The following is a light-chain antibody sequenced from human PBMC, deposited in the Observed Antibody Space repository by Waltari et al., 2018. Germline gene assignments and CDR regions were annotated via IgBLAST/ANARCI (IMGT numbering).Light chain of an antibody. CDR1: SNDVGTYNY. J-gene: IGLJ2*01. CDR3: SSYTSSSTLV. Sequence: QSALTQPASVSGSPGQSITISCTGSSNDVGTYNYVSWYQQHPGKAPKRIIFEVRHRPSGVSNPFSASKFGNKASLTISGLQTEDEADYYCSSYTSSSTLVFGGGTKVTVL. V-gene: IGLV2-14*01. CDR2: EVR.